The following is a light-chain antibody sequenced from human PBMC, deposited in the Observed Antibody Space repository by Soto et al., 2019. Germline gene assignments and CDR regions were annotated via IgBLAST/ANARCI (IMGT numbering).Light chain of an antibody. CDR3: QSYDSSNHYV. CDR2: EDN. J-gene: IGLJ1*01. Sequence: NSMLTQPHSVSESPGKTVTISCTRSSGSIASNYVQWYQQRPGSAPTTVIYEDNQRPSGVPDRFSGSIDSSSNSASLTISGLKTEDGADYYCQSYDSSNHYVFGPGTKVTVL. V-gene: IGLV6-57*04. CDR1: SGSIASNY.